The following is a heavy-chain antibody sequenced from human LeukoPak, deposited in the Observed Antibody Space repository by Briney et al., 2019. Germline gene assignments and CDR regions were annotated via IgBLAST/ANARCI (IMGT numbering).Heavy chain of an antibody. CDR3: ARVVAKVATMMGRSYFDY. CDR2: ISAYNGNT. CDR1: GYTLTSYG. J-gene: IGHJ4*02. V-gene: IGHV1-18*01. Sequence: APVKVSCKASGYTLTSYGISWVRQAPGQGLEWMGWISAYNGNTNYAQKLQGRVTMTTDTSTSTAYMELRSLRSDDTAVYYCARVVAKVATMMGRSYFDYWGQGTLVTVSS. D-gene: IGHD5-12*01.